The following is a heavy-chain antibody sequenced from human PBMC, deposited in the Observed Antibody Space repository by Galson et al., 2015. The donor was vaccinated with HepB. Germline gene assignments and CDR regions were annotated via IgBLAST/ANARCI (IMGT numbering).Heavy chain of an antibody. D-gene: IGHD6-13*01. CDR2: ISYDGSNK. CDR3: ARAESSSWHNFDY. CDR1: GFTFSDYT. V-gene: IGHV3-30-3*01. J-gene: IGHJ4*02. Sequence: SLRLSCAASGFTFSDYTMHWVRQAPGKGLGWMAVISYDGSNKYHADSVKGRFTISRDNSKNTLYLQMNSLRTEDTAMYYCARAESSSWHNFDYWGREPWSPSPQ.